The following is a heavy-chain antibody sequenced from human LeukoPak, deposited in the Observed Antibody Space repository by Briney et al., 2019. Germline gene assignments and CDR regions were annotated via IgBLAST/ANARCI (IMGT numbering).Heavy chain of an antibody. CDR1: GGSISSNY. Sequence: SETLSLTCTVSGGSISSNYWSWIRQPPGKGLEWIGYIYYSGSTNYNPSLKSRVTISVDTSKNQFSLKLSSVTAADTAVYYCARVRPTWYFDLWGRGTLVTVSS. CDR2: IYYSGST. J-gene: IGHJ2*01. V-gene: IGHV4-59*01. CDR3: ARVRPTWYFDL.